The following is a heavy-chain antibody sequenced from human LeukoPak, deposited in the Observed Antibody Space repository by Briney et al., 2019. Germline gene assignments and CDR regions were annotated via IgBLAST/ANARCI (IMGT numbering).Heavy chain of an antibody. Sequence: PGGSLRLSCAASGFTFSNYAMSWVRQAPGKGLEWVSSISSSSSYIYYADSVKGRFTISRDNAKNSLPLQMNSLRAEDTAVYFCARDRGYSYGLPCYWGQGTLVTVSS. V-gene: IGHV3-21*01. D-gene: IGHD5-18*01. CDR3: ARDRGYSYGLPCY. J-gene: IGHJ4*02. CDR1: GFTFSNYA. CDR2: ISSSSSYI.